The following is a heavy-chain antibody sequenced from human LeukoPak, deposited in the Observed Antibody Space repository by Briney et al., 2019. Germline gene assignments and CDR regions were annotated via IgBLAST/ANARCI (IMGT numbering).Heavy chain of an antibody. J-gene: IGHJ3*02. D-gene: IGHD2-21*02. Sequence: PGGSLRLSCAASGFTFSSYEMNWVRQAPGKGLEWVSYISSSGSTIYYADSVKGRFTISRDNAKNSLYLQMNSLRAEDTAVYYCARRPYCGGVCYENDAFDIWGQGTIVTVSS. CDR3: ARRPYCGGVCYENDAFDI. CDR1: GFTFSSYE. V-gene: IGHV3-48*03. CDR2: ISSSGSTI.